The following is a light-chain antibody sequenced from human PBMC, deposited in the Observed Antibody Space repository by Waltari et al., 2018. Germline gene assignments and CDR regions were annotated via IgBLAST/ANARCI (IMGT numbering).Light chain of an antibody. V-gene: IGLV2-23*01. CDR2: AGT. CDR1: STDLGSSTL. CDR3: FSYADGRSLV. Sequence: QSALTQPASVSGSPGQSITISCTGSSTDLGSSTLVSWYQHPPDKAPKLLIYAGTERPTGTSHRFSGSKSGNTASLTISALQAEDEADYYCFSYADGRSLVFGGGTKLTVL. J-gene: IGLJ2*01.